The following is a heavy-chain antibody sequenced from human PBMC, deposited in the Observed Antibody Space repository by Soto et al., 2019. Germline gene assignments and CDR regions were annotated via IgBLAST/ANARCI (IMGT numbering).Heavy chain of an antibody. CDR2: IYYSGST. CDR1: GGSISSSSYY. Sequence: QLQLQESGPGLVKPSETLSLTCTVSGGSISSSSYYWGWNRQPPGKGLEWIGSIYYSGSTYYNPPLKSRVTISVDTSKNQFSLKLSSVTAADTAVYYCARRLYYDSSGFEGGGMDVWGQGTTVTVSS. CDR3: ARRLYYDSSGFEGGGMDV. D-gene: IGHD3-22*01. J-gene: IGHJ6*02. V-gene: IGHV4-39*01.